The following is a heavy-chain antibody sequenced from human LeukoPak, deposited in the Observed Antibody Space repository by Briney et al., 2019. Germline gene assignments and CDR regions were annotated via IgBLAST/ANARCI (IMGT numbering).Heavy chain of an antibody. Sequence: PGGSLRLSCAASGFTFSSYGMHWVRQAPGKGLEWVAFIRYDGSNKYYADSVKGRFTISRDNSKNTLYLQMNSQRAEDTAVYYCAKDPRTYYDFWSGYHRWYFDYWGQGTLVTVSS. J-gene: IGHJ4*02. CDR1: GFTFSSYG. CDR3: AKDPRTYYDFWSGYHRWYFDY. V-gene: IGHV3-30*02. CDR2: IRYDGSNK. D-gene: IGHD3-3*01.